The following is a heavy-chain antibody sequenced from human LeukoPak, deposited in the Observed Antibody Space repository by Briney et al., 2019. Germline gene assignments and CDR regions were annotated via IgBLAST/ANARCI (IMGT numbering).Heavy chain of an antibody. V-gene: IGHV3-21*01. Sequence: GGSLRLSCAASGYTFSDFSVNWVRQAPGKGLEWVSSISVRSNYRYYTDSVRGRFTISRDDARDSLFLQMNSLRAEDTAVYFCVRLRRNSDRSGYYYYYDYWGQGTLVTVSS. J-gene: IGHJ4*02. CDR2: ISVRSNYR. CDR3: VRLRRNSDRSGYYYYYDY. D-gene: IGHD3-22*01. CDR1: GYTFSDFS.